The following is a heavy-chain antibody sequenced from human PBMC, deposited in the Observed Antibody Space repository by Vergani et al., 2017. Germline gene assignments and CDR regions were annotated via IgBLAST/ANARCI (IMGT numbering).Heavy chain of an antibody. J-gene: IGHJ5*02. Sequence: QLQLQESGPGLVKPSATLSLTCSVSGASIRSSNYSWGWIRQPPGKGLEWIASIYYSGSTYYNPSLKSRVPISVETSKNQFSLKLRSVTAADTAVYFCARHSTVEWLVKLGWIDPWGQGILVTVSS. V-gene: IGHV4-39*01. CDR2: IYYSGST. D-gene: IGHD6-19*01. CDR1: GASIRSSNYS. CDR3: ARHSTVEWLVKLGWIDP.